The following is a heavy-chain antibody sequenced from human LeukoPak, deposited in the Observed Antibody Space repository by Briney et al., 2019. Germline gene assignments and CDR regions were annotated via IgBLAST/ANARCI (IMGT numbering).Heavy chain of an antibody. Sequence: SETLSLTCGVSGGSISSTNWYSWVRQPPGQGLQWIGEISLSGLTNYNPSLKSRVTMSLDKSKNLLSLTLTSVTAADAAVYYCSRESGAFSPFGYWGQGTLVTVTS. V-gene: IGHV4-4*02. CDR2: ISLSGLT. J-gene: IGHJ4*02. CDR3: SRESGAFSPFGY. D-gene: IGHD1-26*01. CDR1: GGSISSTNW.